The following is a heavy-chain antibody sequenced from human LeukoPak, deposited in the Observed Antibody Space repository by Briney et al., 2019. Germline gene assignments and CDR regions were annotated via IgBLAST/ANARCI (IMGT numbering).Heavy chain of an antibody. CDR2: ISRNGGST. D-gene: IGHD4/OR15-4a*01. Sequence: GGSLRLSCSASGFTFNSHPVHWVRQAPGKGLEYVSGISRNGGSTYYADSVKGRFTISRDNSKNTLYLQMSSLRAEDAAVYYCVKESGFMVAPNSAFDIWGQGTMVAVSS. V-gene: IGHV3-64D*06. CDR1: GFTFNSHP. J-gene: IGHJ3*02. CDR3: VKESGFMVAPNSAFDI.